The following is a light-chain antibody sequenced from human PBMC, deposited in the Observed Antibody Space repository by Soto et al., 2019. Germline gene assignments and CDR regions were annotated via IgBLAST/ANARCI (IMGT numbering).Light chain of an antibody. J-gene: IGKJ1*01. CDR3: QQYSTSPRT. CDR2: GAS. V-gene: IGKV3-20*01. CDR1: QSIFSNY. Sequence: EVRLTQSPGTLSLSPGERATLSCRARQSIFSNYLAWYQQKSGQAHRLLIYGASNRATGIPDRFSGSESGTDFTLTISGLEPEDFAVYYCQQYSTSPRTFGQGTKVAFK.